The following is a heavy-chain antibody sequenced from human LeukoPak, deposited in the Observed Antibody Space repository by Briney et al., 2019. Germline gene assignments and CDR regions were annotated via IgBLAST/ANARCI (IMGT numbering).Heavy chain of an antibody. J-gene: IGHJ3*01. V-gene: IGHV3-23*01. Sequence: SGGSLRLSCAASGFTFSSYAMSWVRQAPGKGLEWVSAISGSGGSTYYADSVKGRFTISRDNAESSLFLQMNSLRAGDTAVYYCAREGRMGTADAFDVWGQGTMVTVSS. CDR1: GFTFSSYA. D-gene: IGHD1-14*01. CDR2: ISGSGGST. CDR3: AREGRMGTADAFDV.